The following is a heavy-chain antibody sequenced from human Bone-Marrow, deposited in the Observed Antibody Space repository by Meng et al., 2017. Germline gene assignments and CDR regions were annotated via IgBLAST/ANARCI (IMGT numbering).Heavy chain of an antibody. CDR1: GYTFTSYA. CDR3: ARVVLVRGVITHLDY. Sequence: ASVKVSCKASGYTFTSYAMNWVRQAPGQGLEWMGWINTNTGNPTYAQGFTGRFVFSLDTSVSTAYLQISSLQAEDTAVYYCARVVLVRGVITHLDYWGQGTLVTVSS. J-gene: IGHJ4*02. D-gene: IGHD3-10*01. CDR2: INTNTGNP. V-gene: IGHV7-4-1*02.